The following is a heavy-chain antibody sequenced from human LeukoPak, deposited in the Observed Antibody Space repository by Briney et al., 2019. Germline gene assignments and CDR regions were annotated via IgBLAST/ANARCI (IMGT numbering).Heavy chain of an antibody. D-gene: IGHD4-17*01. CDR1: GGSISSYY. CDR2: IYYTGST. J-gene: IGHJ3*02. Sequence: SGPTLVNPSETLSLTCTVSGGSISSYYWSWIRQPPGKGLEWIGYIYYTGSTNYNPSLKSRVTMSVDTSKNQFSLKLSSVTAADTAVYYCARRLATTVTDAFDIWGQGTMVTVS. CDR3: ARRLATTVTDAFDI. V-gene: IGHV4-59*08.